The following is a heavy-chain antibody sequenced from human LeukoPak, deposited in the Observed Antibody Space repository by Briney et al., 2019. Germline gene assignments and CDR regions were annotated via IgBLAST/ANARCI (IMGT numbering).Heavy chain of an antibody. V-gene: IGHV1-2*02. Sequence: ASVKVSCKASGYTFTGYYMHWVRQAPGQGLEWMGWINPNSGGTNYAQKFQGRVTMTRDTSISTAYMELSRLGSDDTAVYYCARKMSSSDYYGLDVWGQGTTVTVSS. CDR2: INPNSGGT. CDR1: GYTFTGYY. D-gene: IGHD6-6*01. J-gene: IGHJ6*02. CDR3: ARKMSSSDYYGLDV.